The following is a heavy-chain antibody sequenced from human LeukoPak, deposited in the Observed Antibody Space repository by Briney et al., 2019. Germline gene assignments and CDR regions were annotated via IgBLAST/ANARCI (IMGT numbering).Heavy chain of an antibody. CDR3: ARTGYYASGSSYYYGTDV. CDR1: GGSINNFY. J-gene: IGHJ6*02. V-gene: IGHV4-59*08. D-gene: IGHD3-10*01. Sequence: PSETLSLTCTVSGGSINNFYWSWIRQPPGKGLEWIGYIFYSGSTNYNPSLESRVTISIDTSKNQFSLKVNSLTAADTAVYYCARTGYYASGSSYYYGTDVWGQGTTVTVSS. CDR2: IFYSGST.